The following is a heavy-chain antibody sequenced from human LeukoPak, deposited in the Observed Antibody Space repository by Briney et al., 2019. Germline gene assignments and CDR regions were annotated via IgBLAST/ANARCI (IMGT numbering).Heavy chain of an antibody. V-gene: IGHV3-30*04. D-gene: IGHD3-3*01. Sequence: GGSLRLSCAASGFTFSNYAMHWVRQAPGKGLEWVVIISYDESNKYYADSVKDRFTISRDNSKNTLYLQMNSLRAEDTAVYYCASIGERYLQTEHYFHHWGQGTLVTVSS. CDR3: ASIGERYLQTEHYFHH. CDR1: GFTFSNYA. CDR2: ISYDESNK. J-gene: IGHJ1*01.